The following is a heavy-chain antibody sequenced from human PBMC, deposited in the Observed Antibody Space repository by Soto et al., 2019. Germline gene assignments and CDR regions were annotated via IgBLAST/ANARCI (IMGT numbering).Heavy chain of an antibody. CDR1: GFTVSGSY. CDR3: ARAMPNLPYDD. J-gene: IGHJ4*02. D-gene: IGHD2-2*01. Sequence: EVQLVESGGGLIQPGGSLRLSCAVSGFTVSGSYMTWVREAPGKGLQCVSVIYRGGSRYYADSVKGRFTISIDNAKNTLYLQMNCLTFEDTAMYYCARAMPNLPYDDWGQLTLLTVSS. V-gene: IGHV3-53*01. CDR2: IYRGGSR.